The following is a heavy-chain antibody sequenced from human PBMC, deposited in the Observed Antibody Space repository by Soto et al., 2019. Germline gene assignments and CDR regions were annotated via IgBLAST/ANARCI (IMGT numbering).Heavy chain of an antibody. J-gene: IGHJ3*02. Sequence: QVQLVQSGAEVKKPGSSVKVSCKASGGTFSSYAISWVRQAPGQGLERMGGIIPIFGTANYAQKFQGRVTITADESTSTAYMELSSLRSEDTAVYYCASRMHSGAPDALDIWGQGTMVTVSS. CDR3: ASRMHSGAPDALDI. V-gene: IGHV1-69*01. D-gene: IGHD6-25*01. CDR2: IIPIFGTA. CDR1: GGTFSSYA.